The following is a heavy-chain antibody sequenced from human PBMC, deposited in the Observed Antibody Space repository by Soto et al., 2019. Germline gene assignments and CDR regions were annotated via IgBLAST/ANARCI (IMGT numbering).Heavy chain of an antibody. V-gene: IGHV3-30*18. D-gene: IGHD4-17*01. J-gene: IGHJ3*02. CDR1: GFTFSSYG. Sequence: GGSLRLSCAASGFTFSSYGMHWVRQAPGKGLEWVAVISYDGSNKYYADSVKGRFTISRDNSKNTLYLQMNSLRAEDTAVYYCAKDRGDYGIGGAFDIWGQGTMVTVSS. CDR3: AKDRGDYGIGGAFDI. CDR2: ISYDGSNK.